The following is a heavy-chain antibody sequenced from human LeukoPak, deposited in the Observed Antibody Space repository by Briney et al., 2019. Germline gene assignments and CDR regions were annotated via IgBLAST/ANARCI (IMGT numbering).Heavy chain of an antibody. CDR2: INPSGGST. D-gene: IGHD3-16*01. CDR3: ARGGSFGAYFDY. J-gene: IGHJ4*02. V-gene: IGHV1-46*01. Sequence: ASVKVSCKASGYTFTSYYMHWVRQAPGQGPEWIGIINPSGGSTSYAQKFQGRVTMTRDTSTSTVYMELSSLRSEDTAVYYCARGGSFGAYFDYWCQGTLVTVSS. CDR1: GYTFTSYY.